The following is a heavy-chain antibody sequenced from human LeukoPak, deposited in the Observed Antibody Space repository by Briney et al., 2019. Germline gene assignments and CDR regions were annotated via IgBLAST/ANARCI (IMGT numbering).Heavy chain of an antibody. D-gene: IGHD3-10*01. CDR3: LRSHGAY. CDR1: GGSISSSVYL. J-gene: IGHJ4*02. V-gene: IGHV4-39*01. CDR2: IHYSGST. Sequence: SETLSLTCTVFGGSISSSVYLWAWVRQSPGKGLELIGSIHYSGSTYYNPSLKSRVTIAVDTSKNQFSLNLRSVTAADTAVYYCLRSHGAYWGQGTLVTVST.